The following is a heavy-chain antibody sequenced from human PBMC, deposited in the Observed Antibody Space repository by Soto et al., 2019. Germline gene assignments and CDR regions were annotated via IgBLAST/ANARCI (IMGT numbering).Heavy chain of an antibody. CDR2: ISGSGGST. D-gene: IGHD2-21*02. CDR3: AKDLLAYCGGDCFDDAFDI. CDR1: GFTFSSYA. Sequence: GGSLRLSCAASGFTFSSYAMSWVRQATGKGLEWVSAISGSGGSTYYADSVKGRFTISRDNSKNTLYLQMNSLRAEDTAVYYCAKDLLAYCGGDCFDDAFDIWGQGTMVTVSS. V-gene: IGHV3-23*01. J-gene: IGHJ3*02.